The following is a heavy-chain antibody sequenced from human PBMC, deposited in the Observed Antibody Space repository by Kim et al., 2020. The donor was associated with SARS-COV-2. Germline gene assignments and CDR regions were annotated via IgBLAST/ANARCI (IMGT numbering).Heavy chain of an antibody. CDR1: GFTFSSYA. CDR2: ISGSGGST. J-gene: IGHJ4*02. D-gene: IGHD3-22*01. V-gene: IGHV3-23*01. CDR3: AKSTMIVVVYNGDY. Sequence: GGSLRLSCAASGFTFSSYAMSWVRQAPGKGLEWVSAISGSGGSTYYADSVKGRFTISRDNSKNTLYLQMNSLRAEDTAVYYCAKSTMIVVVYNGDYWGQGTLVTVSS.